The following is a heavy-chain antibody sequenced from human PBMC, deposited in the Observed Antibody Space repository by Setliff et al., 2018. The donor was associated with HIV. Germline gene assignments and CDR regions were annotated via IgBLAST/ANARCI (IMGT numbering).Heavy chain of an antibody. CDR2: ISGSGGST. J-gene: IGHJ3*02. V-gene: IGHV3-23*01. D-gene: IGHD2-2*01. CDR3: AKVNVVVPAALAAFDI. CDR1: GFTFSSYA. Sequence: QAGGSLRLSCAASGFTFSSYAMSWVRQAPGKGLEWVSAISGSGGSTYYADSVKGRFTISRDNSKNTLYLQMNSLRAEDTAVYYCAKVNVVVPAALAAFDIWGQGTMVTVSS.